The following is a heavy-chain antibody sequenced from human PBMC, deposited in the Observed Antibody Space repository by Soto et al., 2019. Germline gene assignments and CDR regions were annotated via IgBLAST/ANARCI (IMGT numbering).Heavy chain of an antibody. CDR3: AKDRPNYCGWGGLYYTSGVGN. CDR2: ITGNGDTT. Sequence: GGSQRLPRAAFGVTFKSFAVSWVRQTQGRGLEWVASITGNGDTTYYPDSVRGRFTISRDNSRNTLSLQMNSLTVEDTALYYCAKDRPNYCGWGGLYYTSGVGNWGQGTLVTVSS. V-gene: IGHV3-23*01. D-gene: IGHD3-10*01. CDR1: GVTFKSFA. J-gene: IGHJ4*01.